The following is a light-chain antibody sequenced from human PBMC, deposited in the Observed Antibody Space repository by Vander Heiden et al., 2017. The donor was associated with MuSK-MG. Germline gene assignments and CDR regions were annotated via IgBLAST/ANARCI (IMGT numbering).Light chain of an antibody. CDR2: GAA. CDR3: QHDDELWT. V-gene: IGKV3-15*01. J-gene: IGKJ1*01. CDR1: QRVSRN. Sequence: ALTPSPATLSVSPGERATLSCRARQRVSRNLAWYQQRPGQAPRLLISGAATMAQGVPARLSCRGPGTEFTLTMISPQSQKIAAYYGQHDDELWTFGQGTKLELK.